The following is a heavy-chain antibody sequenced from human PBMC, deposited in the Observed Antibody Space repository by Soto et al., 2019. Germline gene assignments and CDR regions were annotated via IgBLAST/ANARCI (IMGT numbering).Heavy chain of an antibody. CDR1: GCTVSDNY. D-gene: IGHD3-10*01. J-gene: IGHJ4*02. V-gene: IGHV3-66*01. Sequence: EVQLVESGGGLVQPGGSLRLSCAASGCTVSDNYMSWVRQAPAKGLEWVSVIYSGGSTYYADSVKGRFTISRDNSKNTLYLQMNSLRAEDTAVYYCARDSRSFTMVRGVISLDYWGQGTLVTVSS. CDR2: IYSGGST. CDR3: ARDSRSFTMVRGVISLDY.